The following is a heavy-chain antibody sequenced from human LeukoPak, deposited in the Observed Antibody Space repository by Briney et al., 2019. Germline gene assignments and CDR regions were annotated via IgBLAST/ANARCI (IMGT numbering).Heavy chain of an antibody. Sequence: PGGSLRLSCAASGFTFSSYSMNWVRQAPGKGLEWVSSISSSSSYIYYADSVKGRFTISRDNAKNSLYLQMNSLRAEDTAVYHCARADSGTPYYFDYWGQGTLVTVSS. J-gene: IGHJ4*02. D-gene: IGHD5-12*01. V-gene: IGHV3-21*01. CDR2: ISSSSSYI. CDR3: ARADSGTPYYFDY. CDR1: GFTFSSYS.